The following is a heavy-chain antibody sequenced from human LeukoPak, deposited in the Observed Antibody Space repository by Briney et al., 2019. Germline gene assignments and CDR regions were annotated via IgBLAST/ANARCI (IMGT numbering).Heavy chain of an antibody. CDR3: ARVIRGVAGYSSGWYGIGY. CDR1: GYTFTSYG. J-gene: IGHJ4*02. D-gene: IGHD6-13*01. Sequence: ASVKVSCKASGYTFTSYGISWVRQAPGQGLEWMGWISAYNGNTNYAQKLQGRVTMTTDTSTSTAYMELRSLRSDDTAVYYCARVIRGVAGYSSGWYGIGYWGQGTLVTVSS. V-gene: IGHV1-18*01. CDR2: ISAYNGNT.